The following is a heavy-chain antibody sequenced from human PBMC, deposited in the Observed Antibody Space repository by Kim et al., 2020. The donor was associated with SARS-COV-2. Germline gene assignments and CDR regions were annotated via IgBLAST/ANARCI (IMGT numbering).Heavy chain of an antibody. CDR1: GYTFTSYG. D-gene: IGHD3-22*01. CDR2: ISAYNGNT. J-gene: IGHJ6*02. Sequence: ASVKVSCKASGYTFTSYGISWVRQAPGQGLEWMGWISAYNGNTNYAQKLQGRVTMTTDTSTSTAYMELRSLRSDDTAVYYCARIGTSYDSSGYYKTPTYGMDVWGQGTTVTVSS. V-gene: IGHV1-18*04. CDR3: ARIGTSYDSSGYYKTPTYGMDV.